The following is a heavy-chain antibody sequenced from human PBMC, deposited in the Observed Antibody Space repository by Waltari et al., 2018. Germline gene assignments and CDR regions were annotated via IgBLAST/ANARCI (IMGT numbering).Heavy chain of an antibody. V-gene: IGHV1-69*13. J-gene: IGHJ3*02. CDR1: GYTLTELS. Sequence: QVQLVQSGAEVKKPGASVKVSCKVSGYTLTELSMHWVRQAPGKGLEWMGGIIPIFGTANYAQKFQGRVTITADKSTSTAYMELSSLRSEDTAVYYCAHAYGTLSDAFDIWGQGTMVTVSS. CDR3: AHAYGTLSDAFDI. D-gene: IGHD4-17*01. CDR2: IIPIFGTA.